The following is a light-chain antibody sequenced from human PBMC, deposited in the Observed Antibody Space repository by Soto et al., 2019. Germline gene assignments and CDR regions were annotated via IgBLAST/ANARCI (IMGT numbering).Light chain of an antibody. CDR3: QQYDNWPQT. V-gene: IGKV3-15*01. J-gene: IGKJ1*01. CDR2: GAS. CDR1: QSVRSY. Sequence: EIVMTQSPATLSVTPGERATLSCGASQSVRSYLAWYQQKPGQAPRLLIHGASTRAPGIPARFSGSGSGTDFTLTISSLQPEDFAVYYCQQYDNWPQTFGQGTKVDIK.